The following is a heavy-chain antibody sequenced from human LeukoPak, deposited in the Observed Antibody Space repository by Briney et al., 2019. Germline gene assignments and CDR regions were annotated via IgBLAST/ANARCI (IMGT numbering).Heavy chain of an antibody. Sequence: GGSLRLSCAASGFTFTSYWMSWVRQAPGKGLEWVANIKEDGSEKYYVDSVKGRFTISRDNAKNSVSLQMNSLRAEDTAVYYCARIYLKMASASWGQGTLVTVSS. J-gene: IGHJ5*02. CDR3: ARIYLKMASAS. V-gene: IGHV3-7*01. CDR1: GFTFTSYW. CDR2: IKEDGSEK. D-gene: IGHD2-8*01.